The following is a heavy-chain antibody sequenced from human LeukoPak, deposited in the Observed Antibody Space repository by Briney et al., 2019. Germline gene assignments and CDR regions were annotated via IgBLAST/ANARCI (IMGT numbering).Heavy chain of an antibody. Sequence: GSLRLSCAASGFTFSSYSMNWVRQAPGKGLEWVSSISSSSSYIYYADSVKGRFTISRDNAKNSLYLQMNSLRAEDTAVYYCARDPPYGYTFDYWGQGTLVTVSS. CDR3: ARDPPYGYTFDY. J-gene: IGHJ4*02. V-gene: IGHV3-21*01. CDR2: ISSSSSYI. D-gene: IGHD3-16*02. CDR1: GFTFSSYS.